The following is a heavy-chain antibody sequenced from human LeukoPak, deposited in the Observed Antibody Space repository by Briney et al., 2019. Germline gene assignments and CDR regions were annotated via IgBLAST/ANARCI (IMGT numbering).Heavy chain of an antibody. V-gene: IGHV3-23*01. CDR3: AKEHHYDSIVGGSFDY. D-gene: IGHD3-22*01. J-gene: IGHJ4*02. CDR2: ITGSGGST. CDR1: GFTFSSYA. Sequence: QAGGSLRLPCAASGFTFSSYAMSWVRQAPGKGLEWVSAITGSGGSTYYADSVRGRFTISRDSSKNTLYLQMNSLRAEDTAVYYCAKEHHYDSIVGGSFDYWGQGTLVTVSS.